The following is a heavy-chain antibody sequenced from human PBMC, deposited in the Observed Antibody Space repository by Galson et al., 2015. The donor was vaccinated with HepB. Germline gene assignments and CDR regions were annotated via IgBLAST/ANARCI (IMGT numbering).Heavy chain of an antibody. J-gene: IGHJ4*02. CDR3: ARDRDYRLDY. CDR1: GYTFTSNG. CDR2: ISANSGNT. D-gene: IGHD4/OR15-4a*01. V-gene: IGHV1-18*04. Sequence: SVKVSCKASGYTFTSNGISWVRQAPGQGLEWMGWISANSGNTIYAQKLQGRVTMTRDTSTGTAYVELGGLSSDDTAVYYCARDRDYRLDYWGQGTLVTVSS.